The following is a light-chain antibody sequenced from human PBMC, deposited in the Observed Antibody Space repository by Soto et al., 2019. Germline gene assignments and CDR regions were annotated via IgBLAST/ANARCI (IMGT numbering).Light chain of an antibody. Sequence: QSVLTQPPSASGTPGQRVTISCSGSNSNIGSNNVNWYQQLPGTAPKLLINSYNQRPSGVPDRFSGSKSGTSASLAISGLQSEDEADYYCAAWDDSVNSVLVGGGTKLTVL. CDR1: NSNIGSNN. V-gene: IGLV1-44*01. CDR3: AAWDDSVNSVL. J-gene: IGLJ2*01. CDR2: SYN.